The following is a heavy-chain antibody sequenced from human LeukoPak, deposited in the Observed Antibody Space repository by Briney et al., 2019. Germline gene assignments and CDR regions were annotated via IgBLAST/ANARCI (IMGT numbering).Heavy chain of an antibody. CDR1: GFTFSSYS. CDR3: AREDRGGYNRVLGAFGL. V-gene: IGHV3-66*01. Sequence: GGSLRLSCAASGFTFSSYSMNWVRQAPGKALEWVSVIYGGDSKYYADSVKGRFTISRDNPENTLYLQMDRLRVEDTAVYYCAREDRGGYNRVLGAFGLWGHGTMVTVSS. D-gene: IGHD5-18*01. CDR2: IYGGDSK. J-gene: IGHJ3*01.